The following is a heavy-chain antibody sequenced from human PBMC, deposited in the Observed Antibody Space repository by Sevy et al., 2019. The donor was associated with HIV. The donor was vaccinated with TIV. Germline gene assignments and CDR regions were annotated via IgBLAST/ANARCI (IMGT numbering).Heavy chain of an antibody. Sequence: GGSLRLSCAASRLTFSSSSVNWVRQAPGKGLEWVSYISSSSTTIYYADSVKGRFTISRDKAKNSLYLQMNSLRDEDTAGYYCARGFMGAEYYYGMDVWGQGTTVTVSS. V-gene: IGHV3-48*02. D-gene: IGHD3-3*01. CDR1: RLTFSSSS. J-gene: IGHJ6*02. CDR2: ISSSSTTI. CDR3: ARGFMGAEYYYGMDV.